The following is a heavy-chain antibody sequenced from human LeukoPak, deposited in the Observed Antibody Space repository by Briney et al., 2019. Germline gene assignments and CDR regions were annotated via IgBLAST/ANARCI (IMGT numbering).Heavy chain of an antibody. CDR2: ISGSGGST. V-gene: IGHV3-23*01. D-gene: IGHD6-19*01. J-gene: IGHJ4*02. Sequence: HPGGTLRLSCAASGFTFSSYGMSWVRQAPGKGLEWVSAISGSGGSTYYADSVKGRFTISRDNSKNTLYLQMNSLRAEDTAVYYCAKDRGQWLVQGWDYWGQGTLVTVSS. CDR3: AKDRGQWLVQGWDY. CDR1: GFTFSSYG.